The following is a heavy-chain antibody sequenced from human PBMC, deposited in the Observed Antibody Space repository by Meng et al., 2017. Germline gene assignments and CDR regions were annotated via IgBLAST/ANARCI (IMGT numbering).Heavy chain of an antibody. Sequence: SETLSLTCTVPGGSISSYYWSWIRQPPGKGLEWIGYIYYSGSTNYNPSLNSRVTISLDTSKNQFSLKLSSVTAADTAVYYCAREPYCSGGSCYPDYWGQGTLVTVSS. CDR1: GGSISSYY. J-gene: IGHJ4*02. CDR2: IYYSGST. V-gene: IGHV4-59*01. CDR3: AREPYCSGGSCYPDY. D-gene: IGHD2-15*01.